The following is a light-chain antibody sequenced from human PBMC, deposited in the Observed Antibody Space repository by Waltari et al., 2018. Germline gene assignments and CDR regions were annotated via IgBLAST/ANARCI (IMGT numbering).Light chain of an antibody. Sequence: EIVMTQSPATLSVSRGGSATVSCRASLSIDDSLAWYQQKPGQPPRLLIHGASTRDTGIPVRFSGSGSGTDFTLTITGLQSEDFAVYFCQQYNQWPLTFGSGTKVEIK. CDR1: LSIDDS. CDR3: QQYNQWPLT. CDR2: GAS. V-gene: IGKV3-15*01. J-gene: IGKJ4*01.